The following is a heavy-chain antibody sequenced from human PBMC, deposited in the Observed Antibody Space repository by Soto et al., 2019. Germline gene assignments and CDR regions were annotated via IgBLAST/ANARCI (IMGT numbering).Heavy chain of an antibody. Sequence: EGQLVESGGGLVKPGGSLRLSCAASGFIFTDAYMNWVRQAPGKGLEWVGRIKSTSAGGTTEDAAPVKGRFIISRDDSKNMLYLQMYSLKIDDTAVYYCATGWSSRDYWGQGALVIVSS. V-gene: IGHV3-15*07. CDR1: GFIFTDAY. CDR2: IKSTSAGGTT. CDR3: ATGWSSRDY. J-gene: IGHJ4*02. D-gene: IGHD6-19*01.